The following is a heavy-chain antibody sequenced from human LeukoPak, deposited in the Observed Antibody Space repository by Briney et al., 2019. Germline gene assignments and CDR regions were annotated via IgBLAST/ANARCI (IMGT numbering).Heavy chain of an antibody. Sequence: GGSLRLSCAASGFTFSSYSMNWVRQAPGEGLEWVSSISSSSSYIYYADSVKGRFTISRDNAKNSLYLQMNSLRAEDTAVYYCARVGWFGELPYWGQGTLVTVSS. CDR3: ARVGWFGELPY. D-gene: IGHD3-10*01. CDR1: GFTFSSYS. J-gene: IGHJ4*02. V-gene: IGHV3-21*01. CDR2: ISSSSSYI.